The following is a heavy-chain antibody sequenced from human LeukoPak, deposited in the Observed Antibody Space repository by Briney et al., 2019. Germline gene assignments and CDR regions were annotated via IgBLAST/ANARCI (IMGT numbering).Heavy chain of an antibody. V-gene: IGHV1-69*04. Sequence: ASVKVSCKASGYTFTSYGISWVRQAPGQGVEWMGRIIPILGIANYAQKFQGRVTITADKSTSTAYMELGSLRSEDTAVYYCASYSSGLSRFDYWGQGTLVTVSS. CDR3: ASYSSGLSRFDY. J-gene: IGHJ4*02. CDR2: IIPILGIA. D-gene: IGHD6-19*01. CDR1: GYTFTSYG.